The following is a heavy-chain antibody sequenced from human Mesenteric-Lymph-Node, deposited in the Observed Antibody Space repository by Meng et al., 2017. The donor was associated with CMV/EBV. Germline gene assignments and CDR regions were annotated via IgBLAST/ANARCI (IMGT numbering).Heavy chain of an antibody. J-gene: IGHJ4*02. V-gene: IGHV1-8*01. D-gene: IGHD3-22*01. Sequence: ASAKVFCKASGYIFISYDINCVRQATGQGLEWMGWMIPNSGNTGYAQKSQGRVTMTRNTSISTAYMELSSLRSEDTAVYYCARGRSGGRAGWAYYYDSSGYYQAGYWGQGTLVTVSS. CDR2: MIPNSGNT. CDR1: GYIFISYD. CDR3: ARGRSGGRAGWAYYYDSSGYYQAGY.